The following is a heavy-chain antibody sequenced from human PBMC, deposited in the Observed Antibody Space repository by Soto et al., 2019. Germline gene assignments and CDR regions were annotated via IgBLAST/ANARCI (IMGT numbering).Heavy chain of an antibody. J-gene: IGHJ4*02. CDR3: ARNGYSGYDWTTDY. CDR1: GYTFTSYG. CDR2: ISPNIDKA. Sequence: ASVKVSCKASGYTFTSYGISWVRQAPGQGLEWMGGISPNIDKANYAQKIQGRVTITADESTSTAYMELSSLRSEDTAVYYCARNGYSGYDWTTDYWGQGTLVTVSS. D-gene: IGHD5-12*01. V-gene: IGHV1-69*13.